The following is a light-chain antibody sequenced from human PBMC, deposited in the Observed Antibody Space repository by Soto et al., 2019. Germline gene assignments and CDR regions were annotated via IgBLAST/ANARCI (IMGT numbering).Light chain of an antibody. CDR3: QQYNNYPRT. CDR2: DAS. J-gene: IGKJ1*01. CDR1: QSLSRW. Sequence: DIQMTQSPSTLSASVGDRVSITCRASQSLSRWLAWYPQKPGRAPKLLVYDASSLESGVPSRFSGSGSGTESTLTISSLQPDDVAIHYFQQYNNYPRTLGQGTKVEIK. V-gene: IGKV1-5*01.